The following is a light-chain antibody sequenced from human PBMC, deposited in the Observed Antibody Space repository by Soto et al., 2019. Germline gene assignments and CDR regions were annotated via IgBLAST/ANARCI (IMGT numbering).Light chain of an antibody. CDR2: KAS. CDR1: QSISSW. V-gene: IGKV1-5*03. J-gene: IGKJ1*01. Sequence: DIQMTQSPSTLSASVGDRVTITCRASQSISSWLAWYQQKPGKAPNLLIYKASSLESGVPSRFSGSGSGTEFTLTISSLQPDDSATYYCQQYSSYSRTFGQGTKVEIK. CDR3: QQYSSYSRT.